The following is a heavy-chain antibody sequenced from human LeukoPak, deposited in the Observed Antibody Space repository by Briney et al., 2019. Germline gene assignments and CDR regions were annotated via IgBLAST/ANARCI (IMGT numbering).Heavy chain of an antibody. J-gene: IGHJ4*02. D-gene: IGHD3-3*01. V-gene: IGHV1-18*01. CDR3: ARDTQYYDFWSGYPPAY. CDR2: ISAYNGNT. CDR1: GYTFTSYG. Sequence: ASVKVSCKASGYTFTSYGISWVRQAPGQGLEWMGWISAYNGNTNYAQKLQGRVTMTTDTSTSTAYMELRSLRSDDTAVYYCARDTQYYDFWSGYPPAYWGQGTLVTVSS.